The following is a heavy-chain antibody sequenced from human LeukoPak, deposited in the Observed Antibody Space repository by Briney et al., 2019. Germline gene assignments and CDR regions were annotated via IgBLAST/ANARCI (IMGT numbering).Heavy chain of an antibody. J-gene: IGHJ6*03. V-gene: IGHV4-59*01. CDR3: ARVIAAAGTKGLYYYYYYYMDV. CDR1: GGSISSYY. D-gene: IGHD6-13*01. CDR2: IYYSGST. Sequence: SETLPLTCTVSGGSISSYYWSWIRQPPGKGLEWIGYIYYSGSTNYNPSLKSRVTISVDTSKNQFSLKLSSVTAADTAVYYCARVIAAAGTKGLYYYYYYYMDVWGKGTTVTVSS.